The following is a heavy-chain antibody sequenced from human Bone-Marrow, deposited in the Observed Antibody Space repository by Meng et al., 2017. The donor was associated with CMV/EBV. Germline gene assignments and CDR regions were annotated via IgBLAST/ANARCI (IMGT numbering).Heavy chain of an antibody. J-gene: IGHJ4*02. D-gene: IGHD6-19*01. CDR2: MNPNSGNT. CDR1: GYTFPRYD. V-gene: IGHV1-8*01. CDR3: ATGVADFEY. Sequence: QLQLVQTGDEWKMPWSSVKVAGKASGYTFPRYDINTVRQAARQGLDWLGWMNPNSGNTDYAPKFQGRVTMTRNISKSTAYLDLSSLRSEDTAVYYCATGVADFEYWGQGTLVTVSS.